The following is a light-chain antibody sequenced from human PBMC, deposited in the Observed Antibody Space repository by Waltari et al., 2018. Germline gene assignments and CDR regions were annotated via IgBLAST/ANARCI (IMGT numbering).Light chain of an antibody. CDR2: YVT. Sequence: QSALTQPASVSGPPGQSITIYCTGTSSDVGGYHYVSWFQQHPVKAPKLVIYYVTNRPSWVSNRFSGSMSDSTASLTISWLQAADEADYYCSSYTSSSTVVFGVGTKLTVL. CDR1: SSDVGGYHY. CDR3: SSYTSSSTVV. V-gene: IGLV2-14*03. J-gene: IGLJ2*01.